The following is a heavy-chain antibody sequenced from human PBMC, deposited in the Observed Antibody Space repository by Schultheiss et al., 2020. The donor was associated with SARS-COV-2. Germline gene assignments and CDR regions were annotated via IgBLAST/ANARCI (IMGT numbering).Heavy chain of an antibody. D-gene: IGHD4/OR15-4a*01. CDR1: GGSFSGYY. CDR3: ARGGTMVVFDY. CDR2: IYYSGST. V-gene: IGHV4-59*01. J-gene: IGHJ4*02. Sequence: SQTLSLTCAVYGGSFSGYYWSWLRQPPGKGLEWIGYIYYSGSTNYNPSLKSRVTISVDTSKNQFSLKLSSVTAADTAVYYCARGGTMVVFDYWGQGTLVTVSS.